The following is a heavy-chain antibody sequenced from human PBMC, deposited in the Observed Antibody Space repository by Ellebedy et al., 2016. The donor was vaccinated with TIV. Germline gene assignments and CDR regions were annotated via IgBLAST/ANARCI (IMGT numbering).Heavy chain of an antibody. CDR2: IYYSGTT. J-gene: IGHJ4*02. Sequence: SETLSLTXTVSGDSISSADYYWSWIRQSPGKGLEWIGYIYYSGTTHYNPSLKSRVTMSVDTSKNQFSLKLTSVTAADTAVYYCARGQPGGGIADYWGQGTLVTVSS. CDR1: GDSISSADYY. V-gene: IGHV4-30-4*01. D-gene: IGHD6-13*01. CDR3: ARGQPGGGIADY.